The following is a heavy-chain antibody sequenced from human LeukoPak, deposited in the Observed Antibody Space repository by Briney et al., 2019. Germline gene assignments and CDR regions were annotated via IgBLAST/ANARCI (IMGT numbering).Heavy chain of an antibody. CDR2: ISGSGDNT. CDR3: AKVSWANYFDY. J-gene: IGHJ4*02. D-gene: IGHD6-13*01. CDR1: GFTFSSYA. Sequence: PGGSLRLSCAVSGFTFSSYAMSWARQAPGKGLEWVSTISGSGDNTYYADSVRGRFTISRDNSKNTLYLQMNSLRAEDTAIYYCAKVSWANYFDYWGQGTLVTVSS. V-gene: IGHV3-23*01.